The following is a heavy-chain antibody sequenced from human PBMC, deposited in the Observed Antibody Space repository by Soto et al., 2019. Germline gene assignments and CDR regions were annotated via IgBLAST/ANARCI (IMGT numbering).Heavy chain of an antibody. CDR3: ARWGEYYYGSGSSDNWFDP. V-gene: IGHV4-59*01. Sequence: SETLSLTCTVSGGSISSYYRSWIRQPPGKGLEWIGYIYYSGSTNYNPSLKSRVTISVDTSKNQFSLKLSSVTAADTAVYYCARWGEYYYGSGSSDNWFDPWGQGTLVTVSS. J-gene: IGHJ5*02. CDR1: GGSISSYY. D-gene: IGHD3-10*01. CDR2: IYYSGST.